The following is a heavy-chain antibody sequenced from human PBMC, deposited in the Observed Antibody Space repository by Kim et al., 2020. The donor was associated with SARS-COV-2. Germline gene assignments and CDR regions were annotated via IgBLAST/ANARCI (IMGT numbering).Heavy chain of an antibody. CDR3: ARLGGWYRYYFDY. J-gene: IGHJ4*02. CDR2: IIPILGIA. V-gene: IGHV1-69*04. D-gene: IGHD6-19*01. Sequence: SVKVSCKASGGTFSSYAISWVRQAPVQGLEWMGRIIPILGIANYAQKFQGRVTITADKSTSTAYMELSSLRSEDTAVYYCARLGGWYRYYFDYWGQGTLVTVSS. CDR1: GGTFSSYA.